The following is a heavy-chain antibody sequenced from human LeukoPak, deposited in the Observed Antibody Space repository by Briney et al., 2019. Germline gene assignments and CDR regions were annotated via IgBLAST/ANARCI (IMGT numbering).Heavy chain of an antibody. CDR2: ISSGSTYR. J-gene: IGHJ4*02. D-gene: IGHD5-24*01. CDR3: ARDSERRDGFSLYFFDY. CDR1: GFTFSSYT. V-gene: IGHV3-21*01. Sequence: KSGGSLRLSCAASGFTFSSYTMNWIRQAPGKGLEWVSSISSGSTYRYYADSLKGRFTISRDNAENSLFLQMDSLRAEDTALYYCARDSERRDGFSLYFFDYWGRGTPVTVSS.